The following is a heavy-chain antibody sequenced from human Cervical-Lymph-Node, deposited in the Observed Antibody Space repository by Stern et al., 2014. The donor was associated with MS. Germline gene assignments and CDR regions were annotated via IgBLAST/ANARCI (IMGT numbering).Heavy chain of an antibody. CDR2: ISYDGSRA. CDR1: GFNFSSYA. CDR3: ARDLLWFGEFDWGAMDV. V-gene: IGHV3-30-3*01. Sequence: VQLVESGGGVVQPGKSLRLSCAATGFNFSSYAMQWVRQAPGKGLEWVAVISYDGSRAYYAASVKGRFTISRDNSKKTLFLQMNSLRPEDTADYYCARDLLWFGEFDWGAMDVWGHGTTVTVSS. J-gene: IGHJ6*02. D-gene: IGHD3-10*01.